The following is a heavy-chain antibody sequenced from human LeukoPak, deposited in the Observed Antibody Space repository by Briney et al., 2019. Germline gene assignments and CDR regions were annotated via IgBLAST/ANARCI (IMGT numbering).Heavy chain of an antibody. CDR1: GGSISSSSYY. J-gene: IGHJ4*02. D-gene: IGHD5-18*01. CDR2: IYYSGST. CDR3: ARRRTAMVDFDY. V-gene: IGHV4-39*07. Sequence: PSETLSLTCTVSGGSISSSSYYWGWIRQPPGKGLEWIGSIYYSGSTYYNPSLKSRVTISVDTSKNRFSLKLSSVTAADTAVYYCARRRTAMVDFDYWGQGTLVTVSS.